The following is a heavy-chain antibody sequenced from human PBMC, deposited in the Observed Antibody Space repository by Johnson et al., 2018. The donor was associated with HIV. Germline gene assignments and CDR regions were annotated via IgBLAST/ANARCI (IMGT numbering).Heavy chain of an antibody. Sequence: VPLVESGGGLVKPGGSLRLSCAASGFTVSSTYMSWVRQAPGHGLEWVSVLYSGRSTYYAESVQGRFTISRDNSKNTVYLQMNSLRAEDTAVYYCARVGKLARTHAFDIWGQGTMVTVSS. V-gene: IGHV3-66*02. D-gene: IGHD6-13*01. CDR3: ARVGKLARTHAFDI. CDR1: GFTVSSTY. CDR2: LYSGRST. J-gene: IGHJ3*02.